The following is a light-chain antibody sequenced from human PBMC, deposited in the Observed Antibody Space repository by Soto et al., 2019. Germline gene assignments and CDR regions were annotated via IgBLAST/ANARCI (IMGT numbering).Light chain of an antibody. CDR1: SCNIGAGYD. CDR3: QSYDSSLSGWV. Sequence: QSVLTQPPSVSGAPGQTVTISCTGSSCNIGAGYDVHWYQQLPGTAPKLLIYGNSNRPSGVPDRFSGSKSGTSAALAITGLQAEDEADYYCQSYDSSLSGWVFGGGTKLTVL. J-gene: IGLJ3*02. CDR2: GNS. V-gene: IGLV1-40*01.